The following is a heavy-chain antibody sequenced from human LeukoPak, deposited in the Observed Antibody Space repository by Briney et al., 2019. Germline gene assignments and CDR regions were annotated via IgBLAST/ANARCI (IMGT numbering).Heavy chain of an antibody. CDR1: GGSMSSDY. V-gene: IGHV4-59*01. D-gene: IGHD2/OR15-2a*01. CDR3: ASGYYFPDY. J-gene: IGHJ4*02. Sequence: SETLSLTCTVSGGSMSSDYWGWIRQTPGSGLEWIGYIYYSGGTYYNPSLKSRVSISIDTSKNQFSLKLDSVTSADTAAYYCASGYYFPDYWGQGALVTVSS. CDR2: IYYSGGT.